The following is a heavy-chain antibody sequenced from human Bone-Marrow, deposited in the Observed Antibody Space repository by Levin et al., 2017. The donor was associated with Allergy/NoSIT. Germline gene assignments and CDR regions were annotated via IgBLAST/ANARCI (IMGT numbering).Heavy chain of an antibody. CDR3: ARGGLWTTYGLDV. D-gene: IGHD1-1*01. CDR2: MSPDSGEV. V-gene: IGHV1-8*01. CDR1: GYTFIGYD. J-gene: IGHJ6*02. Sequence: GASVKVSCKASGYTFIGYDINWVRQAPGQGLEWMGRMSPDSGEVDYAQKFQGRVTMTRDSSIKTSYMELTSLKFEDTAVYFCARGGLWTTYGLDVWGQGTTVSVSS.